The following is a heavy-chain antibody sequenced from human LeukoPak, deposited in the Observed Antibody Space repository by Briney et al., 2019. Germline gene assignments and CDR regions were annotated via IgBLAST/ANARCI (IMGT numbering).Heavy chain of an antibody. CDR2: ISSSSSYI. CDR1: GFTFSSYS. CDR3: ARDRLSLRLGELEDDAFDI. Sequence: PGGSLRLSCAASGFTFSSYSMNWVRQAPGKGLEWVSSISSSSSYIYYADSVKGRFTISRDNAKNSLYLQMNSLRAEDTAVYYCARDRLSLRLGELEDDAFDIWGQGTMVTVSS. D-gene: IGHD3-16*01. V-gene: IGHV3-21*01. J-gene: IGHJ3*02.